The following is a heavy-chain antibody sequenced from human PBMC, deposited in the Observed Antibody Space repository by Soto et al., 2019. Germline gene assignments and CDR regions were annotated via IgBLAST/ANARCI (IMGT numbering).Heavy chain of an antibody. CDR3: TTFRYYYDSSAYSLWDF. V-gene: IGHV3-15*07. J-gene: IGHJ4*02. Sequence: EVQLVQSGGGLVKPGGSLRLSCAASGFTFSDAWMNWVRQVPGKGLEWVGRIKSKTDGGTTDYAAPMKGRFTISRDDSKNTLYLQMNSLKTEDTAVYFCTTFRYYYDSSAYSLWDFWGQGTLVTVSS. CDR2: IKSKTDGGTT. D-gene: IGHD3-22*01. CDR1: GFTFSDAW.